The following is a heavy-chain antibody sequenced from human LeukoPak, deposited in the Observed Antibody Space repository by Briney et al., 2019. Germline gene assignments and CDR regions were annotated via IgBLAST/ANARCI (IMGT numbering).Heavy chain of an antibody. CDR3: ARFKRAGGWSYFDY. D-gene: IGHD6-19*01. V-gene: IGHV4-30-2*02. Sequence: SETLSLTCTVSGGSISSGGYYWSWIRQPPGKGLEWIGYIYHSGSTYYNPSLKSRVTISVDRSKNQFSLKLSSVTAADTAVYYCARFKRAGGWSYFDYWGQGTLVTVSS. CDR1: GGSISSGGYY. CDR2: IYHSGST. J-gene: IGHJ4*02.